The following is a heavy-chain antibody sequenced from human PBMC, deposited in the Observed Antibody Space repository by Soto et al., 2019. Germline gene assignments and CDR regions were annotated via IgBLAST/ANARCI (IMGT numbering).Heavy chain of an antibody. V-gene: IGHV4-30-2*01. D-gene: IGHD4-17*01. J-gene: IGHJ3*02. Sequence: SETRSLTCAFCGGSIGSVGCWWNWIRRPPGMGLEWMGNSCHSGSTYYNASLKSRVTISVDRSKNQFSLKLSSVTAADTAVYYCGRGDYANAFDIWGQGTMVT. CDR3: GRGDYANAFDI. CDR1: GGSIGSVGCW. CDR2: SCHSGST.